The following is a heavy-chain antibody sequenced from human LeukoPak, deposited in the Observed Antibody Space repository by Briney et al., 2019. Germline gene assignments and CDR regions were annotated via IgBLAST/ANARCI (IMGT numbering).Heavy chain of an antibody. D-gene: IGHD2-2*01. CDR2: ISSSSSYI. V-gene: IGHV3-21*01. J-gene: IGHJ4*02. Sequence: AGGSLRLSCAASGFTFSSYSMNWVRQAPGKGLEWVSSISSSSSYIYYADSVKGRFTISRDNAKNSLYLQMNSLRAEDTAVYYCARVAAMGYFDYWGQGTLATVSS. CDR1: GFTFSSYS. CDR3: ARVAAMGYFDY.